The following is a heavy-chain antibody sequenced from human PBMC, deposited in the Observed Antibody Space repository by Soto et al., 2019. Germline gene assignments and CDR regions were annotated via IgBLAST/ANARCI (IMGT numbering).Heavy chain of an antibody. CDR3: ARRSRVSYYYGMDV. CDR1: GGSISSSSYY. CDR2: IYYSGST. V-gene: IGHV4-39*01. J-gene: IGHJ6*02. Sequence: QLQLQESGPGLVKPSETLSLTCTVSGGSISSSSYYWGWIRQPPGKGLEWIGSIYYSGSTYYNPSLESRVTISVDTSKNQFSLKLSSVTAADTAVYYCARRSRVSYYYGMDVWGQGTTVTVSS. D-gene: IGHD3-10*01.